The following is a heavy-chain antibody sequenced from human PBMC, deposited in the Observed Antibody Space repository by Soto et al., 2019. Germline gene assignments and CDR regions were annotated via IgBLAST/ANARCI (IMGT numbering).Heavy chain of an antibody. D-gene: IGHD2-2*01. V-gene: IGHV3-7*05. CDR3: ARDRCSSTSCSGVFDY. CDR1: GFTFSSYW. CDR2: IKQDGSEK. Sequence: GGSLRLSCAASGFTFSSYWMSWVRQAPGKGLEWVANIKQDGSEKYYVDSVKGRFTISRDNAKNSLYLQMNSPRAEDTAVYYCARDRCSSTSCSGVFDYWGQGTLVTVS. J-gene: IGHJ4*02.